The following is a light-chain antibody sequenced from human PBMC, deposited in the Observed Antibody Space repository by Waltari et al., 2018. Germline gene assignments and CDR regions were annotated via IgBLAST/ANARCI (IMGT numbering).Light chain of an antibody. CDR2: EDD. CDR3: QAWDNSAVSTII. J-gene: IGLJ2*01. CDR1: KLGDKY. V-gene: IGLV3-1*01. Sequence: SYELAQPPSVSVSPGQTASITCSGDKLGDKYVAWYQQTPGQSPVLVMYEDDKRPSGIRGPFSGSNSGNTATLTISGTQAMDEADYYCQAWDNSAVSTIIFGGGTTLTVL.